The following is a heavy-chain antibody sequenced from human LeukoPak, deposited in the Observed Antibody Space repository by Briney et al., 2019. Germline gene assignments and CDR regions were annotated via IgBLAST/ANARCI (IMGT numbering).Heavy chain of an antibody. D-gene: IGHD1-26*01. CDR2: ISYDGSSK. CDR1: GSIFSSYA. V-gene: IGHV3-30-3*01. CDR3: ARDLGASGSPRDWYYFDN. J-gene: IGHJ4*02. Sequence: VRSLRPSCAASGSIFSSYAMHRVGQAPGSGLESVAVISYDGSSKYYADSVKGRFSISRANAKNTLYLYMNSLRVEDTAIYYCARDLGASGSPRDWYYFDNWGQGTLVTVSS.